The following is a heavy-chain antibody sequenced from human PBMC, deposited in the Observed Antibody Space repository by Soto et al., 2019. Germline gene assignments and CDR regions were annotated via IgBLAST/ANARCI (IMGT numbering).Heavy chain of an antibody. V-gene: IGHV5-10-1*01. CDR3: ARSLSPLGYYCYRIDV. Sequence: PGGSLRLSCAASRFTVSSYTMSRVRQMPGKGLEWMGRIDPSDSYTNYSPSSQGHVTISADKSISTAYLQWSSRKASDTAMFYCARSLSPLGYYCYRIDVWGRGTTVTGS. CDR2: IDPSDSYT. CDR1: RFTVSSYT. J-gene: IGHJ6*02. D-gene: IGHD3-16*01.